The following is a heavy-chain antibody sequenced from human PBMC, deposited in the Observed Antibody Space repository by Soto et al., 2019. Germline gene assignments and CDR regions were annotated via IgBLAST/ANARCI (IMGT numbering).Heavy chain of an antibody. J-gene: IGHJ4*02. CDR2: ISGSGGST. CDR1: GFTFSSYA. CDR3: ANRGTYCSSTSCYVGDY. Sequence: EVQLLESGGGLVQPGGSLRLSCAASGFTFSSYAMSWVRQAPGKGLEWVSAISGSGGSTYYADSVKGRFTISRDISKNTLYLQMNSLRAEDTAVYYCANRGTYCSSTSCYVGDYWGQGTLVTVSS. V-gene: IGHV3-23*01. D-gene: IGHD2-2*01.